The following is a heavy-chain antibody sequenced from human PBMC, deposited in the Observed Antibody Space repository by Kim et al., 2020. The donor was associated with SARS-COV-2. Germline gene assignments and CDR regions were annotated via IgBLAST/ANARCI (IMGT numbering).Heavy chain of an antibody. Sequence: GGSLRLSCAASGFTFSSYGMHWVRQAPGKGLEWVAVIWYDGSNKYYADSVKGRFTISRDNSKNTLYLQMNSLRAEDTAVYYCARDLGAYDSSGYPFDYWGQGTLVTVSS. CDR2: IWYDGSNK. CDR3: ARDLGAYDSSGYPFDY. D-gene: IGHD3-22*01. CDR1: GFTFSSYG. J-gene: IGHJ4*02. V-gene: IGHV3-33*01.